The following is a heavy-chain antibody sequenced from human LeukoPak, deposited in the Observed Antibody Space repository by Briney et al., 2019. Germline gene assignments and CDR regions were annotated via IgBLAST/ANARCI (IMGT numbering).Heavy chain of an antibody. J-gene: IGHJ2*01. CDR3: AGSNPYWYFDL. D-gene: IGHD4-23*01. V-gene: IGHV3-48*01. CDR1: GFTFSSYS. CDR2: ISSSSSTI. Sequence: GGSLRLSCAASGFTFSSYSMNWVRQAPGKGLEWVSYISSSSSTIYYADSVKDRFTISRDNAKNSLYLQMNSLRAEDTAVYYCAGSNPYWYFDLWGRGTLVTVSS.